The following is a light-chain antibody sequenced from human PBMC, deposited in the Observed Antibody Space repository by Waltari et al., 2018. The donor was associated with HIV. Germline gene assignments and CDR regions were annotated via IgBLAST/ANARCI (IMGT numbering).Light chain of an antibody. V-gene: IGKV2-28*01. Sequence: DIVLTQSPLSLPVAPGESASISCRASQTLLHNNGNNYLDWYVQTPGQSPQLLIYLASHRASGVPERFSGSGSGTNFTLKIIRVEAEDVGTYYCLQSLHTPRFSFGPGTKVD. CDR1: QTLLHNNGNNY. CDR2: LAS. CDR3: LQSLHTPRFS. J-gene: IGKJ3*01.